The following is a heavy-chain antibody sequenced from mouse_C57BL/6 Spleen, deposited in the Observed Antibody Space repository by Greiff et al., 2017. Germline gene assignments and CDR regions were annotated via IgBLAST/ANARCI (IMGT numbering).Heavy chain of an antibody. Sequence: KQSCKASGYTFTSYWMHWVKQRPGQGLEWIGNINPSNGGTNYNEKFKSKATLTVDKSSSTAYMQLSSLTSEDSAVYYCARGDDYYFDYWGQGTTLTVSS. CDR3: ARGDDYYFDY. V-gene: IGHV1-53*01. CDR1: GYTFTSYW. D-gene: IGHD2-4*01. J-gene: IGHJ2*01. CDR2: INPSNGGT.